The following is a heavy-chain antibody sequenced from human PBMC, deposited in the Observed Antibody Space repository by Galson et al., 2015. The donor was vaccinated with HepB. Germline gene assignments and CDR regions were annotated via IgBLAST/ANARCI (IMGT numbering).Heavy chain of an antibody. CDR2: IRSKGNNYAT. V-gene: IGHV3-73*01. Sequence: SLRLSCAASGFMFSGSSMHWVRQASGKGREWVGRIRSKGNNYATVYAASVKGRFTISRDDSKNTANLQMDSLKTEDTAVYFCVINEYWGQGALVTVSS. CDR1: GFMFSGSS. J-gene: IGHJ4*02. CDR3: VINEY.